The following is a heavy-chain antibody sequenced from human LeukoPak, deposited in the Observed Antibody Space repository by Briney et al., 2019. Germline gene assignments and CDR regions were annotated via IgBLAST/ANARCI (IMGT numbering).Heavy chain of an antibody. J-gene: IGHJ5*02. CDR2: IYTSGNT. D-gene: IGHD2-15*01. CDR3: ARERVVVAATGWFDP. CDR1: GDSISSGNYY. Sequence: SETLSLTCTVSGDSISSGNYYWSWIRQPAGKGLEWIGRIYTSGNTNYNPSLKSRVTMSVDTSKNQFSLELSSVTAADTAVYYCARERVVVAATGWFDPWGQGTLVTVSS. V-gene: IGHV4-61*02.